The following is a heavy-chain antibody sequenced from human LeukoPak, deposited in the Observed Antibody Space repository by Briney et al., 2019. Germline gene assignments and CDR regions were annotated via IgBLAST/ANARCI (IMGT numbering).Heavy chain of an antibody. V-gene: IGHV4-61*02. CDR2: IYTSGST. D-gene: IGHD4-17*01. Sequence: SQTLSLTCTVSGGSISSSSYYWSWIRQPAGKGLEWIGRIYTSGSTNYNPSLKSRVTISADTSKNQFSLILSSVTAADTALYYCARDLYGDGSYFDPWGQGTLVTVSS. J-gene: IGHJ5*02. CDR3: ARDLYGDGSYFDP. CDR1: GGSISSSSYY.